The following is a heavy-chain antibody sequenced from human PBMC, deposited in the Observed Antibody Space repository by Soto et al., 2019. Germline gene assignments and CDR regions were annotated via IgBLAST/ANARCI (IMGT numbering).Heavy chain of an antibody. CDR2: IVPLSDRT. J-gene: IGHJ4*02. V-gene: IGHV1-69*01. D-gene: IGHD2-15*01. CDR3: ARKSGRDCHSGGGCFSLDV. CDR1: GATLNSNP. Sequence: QVQLVQSGAEVKKPGSSLKVSCKVLGATLNSNPIGWVRQAPGQGLEWVGGIVPLSDRTNYAQELQGRVTVTADGSTSTVYMELSNLKSDDTAVYYCARKSGRDCHSGGGCFSLDVWGQGSLITVSS.